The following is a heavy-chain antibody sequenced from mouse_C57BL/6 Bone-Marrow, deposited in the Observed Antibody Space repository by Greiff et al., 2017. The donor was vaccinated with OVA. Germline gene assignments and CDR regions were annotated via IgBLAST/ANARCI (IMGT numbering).Heavy chain of an antibody. D-gene: IGHD2-5*01. J-gene: IGHJ4*01. CDR2: IYPNYGTT. V-gene: IGHV1-39*01. Sequence: EVQVVESGPELVKPGASVKISCKASGYSFTDYNMNWVKQSTGKSLEWIGVIYPNYGTTSYNQKFKGKATLTVDQSSSTAYMQLNSLTSEDSAVYYCARSYYSNYVLYYYAMDYWGQGTSVTVSS. CDR3: ARSYYSNYVLYYYAMDY. CDR1: GYSFTDYN.